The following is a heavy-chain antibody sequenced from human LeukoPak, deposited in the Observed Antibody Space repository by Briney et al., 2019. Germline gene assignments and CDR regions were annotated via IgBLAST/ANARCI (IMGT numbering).Heavy chain of an antibody. Sequence: GGSLRLSCAASGFTFRDYTMNWVRQTPGKGLEWVSAINKGGSYITYADSVKGRFTVSRDNAKNSLFLQMNNLRVEDTAVYFCAREVLIVVEPAANTIDYWGQGTRVTVSS. CDR2: INKGGSYI. CDR3: AREVLIVVEPAANTIDY. V-gene: IGHV3-21*01. CDR1: GFTFRDYT. J-gene: IGHJ4*02. D-gene: IGHD2-2*01.